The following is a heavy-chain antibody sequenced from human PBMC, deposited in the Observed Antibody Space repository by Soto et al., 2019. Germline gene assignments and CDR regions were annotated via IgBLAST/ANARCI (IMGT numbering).Heavy chain of an antibody. CDR3: ARDLRGHYGP. D-gene: IGHD4-17*01. Sequence: PWGSLRLSCEGSGFNFVNFNIIFCRQAPCKGLEWVSSVSGSSSYIYYADSVKGRFTVSRDNANNLVFLQMNGLRPEDTAMYYCARDLRGHYGPWGQGTMVTVSS. CDR2: VSGSSSYI. CDR1: GFNFVNFN. V-gene: IGHV3-21*06. J-gene: IGHJ3*01.